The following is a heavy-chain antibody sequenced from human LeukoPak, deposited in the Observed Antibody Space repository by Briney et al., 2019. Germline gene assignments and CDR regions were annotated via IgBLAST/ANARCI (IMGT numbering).Heavy chain of an antibody. J-gene: IGHJ3*02. D-gene: IGHD4-17*01. CDR2: ISPNSGGT. Sequence: ASVKVSCKASGYTFTSYYMHWVRQAPGQGLEWMGWISPNSGGTKYAQKFQGRVTMTRDTSISTVYMELSRLRSDDTAVYYCARDCGDYGSHWDAFDIWGQGTMVTVSS. V-gene: IGHV1-2*02. CDR1: GYTFTSYY. CDR3: ARDCGDYGSHWDAFDI.